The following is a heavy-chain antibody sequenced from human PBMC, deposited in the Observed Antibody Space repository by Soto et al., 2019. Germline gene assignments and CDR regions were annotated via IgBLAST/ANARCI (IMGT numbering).Heavy chain of an antibody. Sequence: GASVKVSCKASGYTFIDYYMHWVRQAPGQGLEWMGIINPSGGSTSYAQKFQGRVTMTRDTSTSTVYMELSSLRSEDTAVYYCAGTDTAMVTGSDYWGQGTLVTVSS. D-gene: IGHD5-18*01. CDR3: AGTDTAMVTGSDY. CDR1: GYTFIDYY. V-gene: IGHV1-46*01. J-gene: IGHJ4*02. CDR2: INPSGGST.